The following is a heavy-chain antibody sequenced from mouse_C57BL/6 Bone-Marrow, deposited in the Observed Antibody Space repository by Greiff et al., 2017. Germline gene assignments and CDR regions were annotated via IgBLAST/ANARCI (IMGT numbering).Heavy chain of an antibody. V-gene: IGHV1-69*01. CDR2: IDPSDSYT. D-gene: IGHD3-2*02. CDR1: GYTFTSYW. Sequence: QVHVKQPGAELVMPGASVKLSCKASGYTFTSYWMHWVKQRPGQGLEWIGEIDPSDSYTNYNQKFKGKSTLTVDKSSSTAYMQLSSLTSEDSAVYYCARSGEAAQATLFAYWGQGTLVTVSA. J-gene: IGHJ3*01. CDR3: ARSGEAAQATLFAY.